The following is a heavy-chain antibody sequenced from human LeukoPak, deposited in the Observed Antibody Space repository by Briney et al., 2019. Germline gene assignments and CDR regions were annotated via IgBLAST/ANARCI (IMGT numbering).Heavy chain of an antibody. J-gene: IGHJ6*03. CDR1: VGSFSGYY. CDR2: INHSGST. D-gene: IGHD3-10*01. CDR3: ARGYYGSGSHCCHMDV. V-gene: IGHV4-34*01. Sequence: SETLSLTCAVCVGSFSGYYWSWVRQPPGKGLEWIGEINHSGSTNYNSSLKSRVTISVDTSKNQFTLKLSSVTAADTAVYYCARGYYGSGSHCCHMDVWGKGTTITVS.